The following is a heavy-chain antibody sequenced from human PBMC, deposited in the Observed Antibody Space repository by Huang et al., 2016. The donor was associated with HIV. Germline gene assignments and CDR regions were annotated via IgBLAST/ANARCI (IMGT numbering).Heavy chain of an antibody. Sequence: QVHLQQWGAGLLKSAETLSLTCAVYGGSRSGYYWSWLRQTPGKGLEWIGEIKHLGSPNYNPSLKSRVSISMDGSKKQFSLKLRSISDADTAVYFCARDATKNPRGWFDPWGQGTLVTVSS. J-gene: IGHJ5*02. D-gene: IGHD3-10*01. CDR2: IKHLGSP. V-gene: IGHV4-34*02. CDR1: GGSRSGYY. CDR3: ARDATKNPRGWFDP.